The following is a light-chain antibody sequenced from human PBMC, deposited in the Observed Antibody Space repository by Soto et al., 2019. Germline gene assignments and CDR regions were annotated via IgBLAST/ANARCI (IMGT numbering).Light chain of an antibody. Sequence: QPVLTQPPSASATPGQRGTISCSGSSSNIGVNPVNWYRQLPGTAPKLLIYSNNQRPSGVPDRFSGSKSGTSASLAISGLQSEDEADYYCAARDDSLKGVVFGGGTKLTVL. V-gene: IGLV1-44*01. CDR3: AARDDSLKGVV. J-gene: IGLJ2*01. CDR2: SNN. CDR1: SSNIGVNP.